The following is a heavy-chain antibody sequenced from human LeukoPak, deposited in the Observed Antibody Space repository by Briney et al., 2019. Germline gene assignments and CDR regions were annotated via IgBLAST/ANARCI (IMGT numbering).Heavy chain of an antibody. CDR1: GYTFTINY. Sequence: ASVKVSCKASGYTFTINYIHWVRPAPGQGLEWMGWINPNSGGSNHAQRFQGRVTMTRDTSISTAYMELTSLTSDDTAVYYCARGYGSSWFDYWGQGALVTVSS. CDR2: INPNSGGS. V-gene: IGHV1-2*02. J-gene: IGHJ5*01. D-gene: IGHD6-13*01. CDR3: ARGYGSSWFDY.